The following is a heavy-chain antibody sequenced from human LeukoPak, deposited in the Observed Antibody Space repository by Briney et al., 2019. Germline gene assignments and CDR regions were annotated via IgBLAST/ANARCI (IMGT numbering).Heavy chain of an antibody. V-gene: IGHV3-23*01. J-gene: IGHJ6*03. CDR3: AKAPIVVVPAVYYYYMDV. D-gene: IGHD2-2*01. Sequence: GGSLRLSCAASGFTFSSYAMSWVRQAPGKGLEWVSAISGSGGSTYYADSVKGRFTISRDNSKNTLYLQMNSPRAEDTAVYYCAKAPIVVVPAVYYYYMDVWGKGTTVTVSS. CDR1: GFTFSSYA. CDR2: ISGSGGST.